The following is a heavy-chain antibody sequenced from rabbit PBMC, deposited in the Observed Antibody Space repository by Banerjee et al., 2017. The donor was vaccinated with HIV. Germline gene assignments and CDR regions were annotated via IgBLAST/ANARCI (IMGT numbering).Heavy chain of an antibody. D-gene: IGHD2-1*01. CDR1: GFIFSSYS. CDR3: VRDGGYDEYGDYDL. CDR2: IDPVFGST. J-gene: IGHJ6*01. Sequence: QEQLKETGGGLVQPGGSLTLSCKASGFIFSSYSMSWVRQAPGKGLEWIGYIDPVFGSTHYASWAKGRFTISKTSSTTVTLQMTSLTDADTATYFCVRDGGYDEYGDYDLWGQGTLVTVS. V-gene: IGHV1S45*01.